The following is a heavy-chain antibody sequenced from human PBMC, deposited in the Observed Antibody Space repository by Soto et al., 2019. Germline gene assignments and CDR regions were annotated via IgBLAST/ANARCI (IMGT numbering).Heavy chain of an antibody. V-gene: IGHV6-1*01. CDR1: GDSVSSNSAA. Sequence: SQTLSLNCAISGDSVSSNSAAWNWIRQSPSRGLEWLGRTYYRSKWYNDYAVSVKSRITINPDTSKNQFSLQLNSVTPEDTAVYYCARGQGSNYGSGSYAFDIWGQGTMVTVSS. J-gene: IGHJ3*02. CDR3: ARGQGSNYGSGSYAFDI. CDR2: TYYRSKWYN. D-gene: IGHD3-10*01.